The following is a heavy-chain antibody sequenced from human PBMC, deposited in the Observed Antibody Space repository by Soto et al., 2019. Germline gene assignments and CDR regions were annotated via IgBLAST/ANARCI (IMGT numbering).Heavy chain of an antibody. CDR3: AKEWRIAVAGPVDY. Sequence: GGSLRLSCAASGFTFSSYGMHWVRQAPGKGLEWVAVISYDGSNKYYADSVKGRFTISRDNSKNTLYLQMNSLRAEDTAVYYCAKEWRIAVAGPVDYWGQGTLVTVSS. V-gene: IGHV3-30*18. CDR1: GFTFSSYG. CDR2: ISYDGSNK. D-gene: IGHD6-19*01. J-gene: IGHJ4*02.